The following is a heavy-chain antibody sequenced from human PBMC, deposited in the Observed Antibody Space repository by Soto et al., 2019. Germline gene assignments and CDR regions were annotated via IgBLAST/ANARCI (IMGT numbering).Heavy chain of an antibody. Sequence: QVQLVESGGGVVQPGRSLRLSCAASGFTFSSYGMHWVRQAPGKGLGWVAVIWYDGSNKYYADSVKGRFTISRDNSKNTVYLQMNSLRGEDTAVYYWARGGGYSYGYSATADAFDIWGQGTMVTVSS. CDR3: ARGGGYSYGYSATADAFDI. CDR2: IWYDGSNK. CDR1: GFTFSSYG. V-gene: IGHV3-33*01. D-gene: IGHD5-18*01. J-gene: IGHJ3*02.